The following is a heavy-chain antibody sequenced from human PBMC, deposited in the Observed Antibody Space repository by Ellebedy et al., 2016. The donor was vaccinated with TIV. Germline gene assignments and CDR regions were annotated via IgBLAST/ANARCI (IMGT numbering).Heavy chain of an antibody. V-gene: IGHV5-51*01. CDR2: IYPDDSDT. CDR3: ARHGWESLPYWHLDL. Sequence: GESLKISCKASGYMFSTYWIAWVRQMPGKGLEWMGIIYPDDSDTRYSPSFQGQVTISVDKSTGTAYLQWSSLKASDTAMYYCARHGWESLPYWHLDLWGQGTLVTVSS. CDR1: GYMFSTYW. D-gene: IGHD1-26*01. J-gene: IGHJ5*02.